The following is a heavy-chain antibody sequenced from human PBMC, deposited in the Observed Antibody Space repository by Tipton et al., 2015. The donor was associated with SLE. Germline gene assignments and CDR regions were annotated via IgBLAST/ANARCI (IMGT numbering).Heavy chain of an antibody. D-gene: IGHD1-1*01. Sequence: TLSLTCTVSGGSISSSSFYWGWIRQPPGKGLEWIGNIYYSGTTYYNPSLKSRVTISVDTSKNQFSLKLSSVTAADTAVYYCARDQGERSSWGQGTLVTVSS. CDR1: GGSISSSSFY. J-gene: IGHJ4*02. CDR3: ARDQGERSS. CDR2: IYYSGTT. V-gene: IGHV4-39*07.